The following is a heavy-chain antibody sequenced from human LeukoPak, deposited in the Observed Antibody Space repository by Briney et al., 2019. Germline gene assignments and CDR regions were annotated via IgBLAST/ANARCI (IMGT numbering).Heavy chain of an antibody. D-gene: IGHD1-26*01. J-gene: IGHJ4*02. CDR1: GYTFTSYG. CDR2: ISAYNGNT. V-gene: IGHV1-18*01. CDR3: ARSGSYYDFDY. Sequence: ASVKVSCKDSGYTFTSYGISWVRRAPGQGLEWMGWISAYNGNTNYAQKLQGRVTMTTGTSTSTAYMELRSLRSDDTAVYYCARSGSYYDFDYWGQGTLVAVSS.